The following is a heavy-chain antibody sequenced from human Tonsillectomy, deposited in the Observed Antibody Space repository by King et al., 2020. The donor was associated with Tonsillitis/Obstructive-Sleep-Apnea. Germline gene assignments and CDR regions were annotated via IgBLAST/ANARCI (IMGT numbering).Heavy chain of an antibody. CDR1: GFTFSSYS. J-gene: IGHJ6*03. D-gene: IGHD3-3*01. CDR3: ARDAGDYDFWSGYSYYYYMDV. CDR2: ISSSSSYI. Sequence: VQLVESGGGLVKPGGSLRLSCAASGFTFSSYSMNWVRQAPGKGLEWVSSISSSSSYIYYADSVKGRFTISRDNAKNSLYLQMNSLGAEDPAVYYCARDAGDYDFWSGYSYYYYMDVWGKGTTVTVSS. V-gene: IGHV3-21*01.